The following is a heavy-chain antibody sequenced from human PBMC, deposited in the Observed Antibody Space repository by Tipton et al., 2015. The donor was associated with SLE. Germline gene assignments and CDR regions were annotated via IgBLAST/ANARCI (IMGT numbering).Heavy chain of an antibody. CDR3: ARAGYDSSGYDLDY. D-gene: IGHD3-22*01. Sequence: SLRLSCAASGFTFSSYGMHWVRQAPGKGLEWVAVIWYNGSNKYYADSVKGRCTISRDNSENTLNLQVNSLRAEDTAVYYCARAGYDSSGYDLDYWGQVTLVTVSS. CDR1: GFTFSSYG. CDR2: IWYNGSNK. V-gene: IGHV3-33*01. J-gene: IGHJ4*02.